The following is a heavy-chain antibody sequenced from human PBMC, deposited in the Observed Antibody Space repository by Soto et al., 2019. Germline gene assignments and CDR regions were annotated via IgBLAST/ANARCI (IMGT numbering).Heavy chain of an antibody. V-gene: IGHV1-69*12. D-gene: IGHD3-22*01. J-gene: IGHJ4*02. CDR2: IIPIFGTA. CDR3: ASHSDSSAYYYRGLDY. CDR1: GGTFSSYA. Sequence: QVQLVQSGAEVKKPESSVKVSCKASGGTFSSYAISWVRQAPGQGLEWMGGIIPIFGTADYAQKFQGRVTITADESTSTAYMELSSLRSEDTSVYYCASHSDSSAYYYRGLDYWGQGTLVTVSS.